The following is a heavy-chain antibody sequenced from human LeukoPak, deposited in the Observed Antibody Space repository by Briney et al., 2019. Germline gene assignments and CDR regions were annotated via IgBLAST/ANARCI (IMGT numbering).Heavy chain of an antibody. Sequence: GGSLRLSCAASGFTFNSYAMHWVRQAPGKGLEWVAVISYDGSNKYHADSVKGRFTISRDNSKNTLYLQMNSLRAEDTAVYYCARDLGDSTVYWGQGTLVTVSS. V-gene: IGHV3-30-3*01. CDR1: GFTFNSYA. CDR3: ARDLGDSTVY. J-gene: IGHJ4*02. D-gene: IGHD2-21*01. CDR2: ISYDGSNK.